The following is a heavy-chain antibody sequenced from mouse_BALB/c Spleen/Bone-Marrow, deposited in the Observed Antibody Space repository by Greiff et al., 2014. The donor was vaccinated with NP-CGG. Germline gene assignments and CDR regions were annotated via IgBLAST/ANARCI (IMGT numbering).Heavy chain of an antibody. V-gene: IGHV1-87*01. CDR2: IYPGDGNT. CDR3: ARPYDNYDAMDY. CDR1: GFTFTSSW. J-gene: IGHJ4*01. D-gene: IGHD2-3*01. Sequence: QVHVQQSGAELARPGASVKLSCTASGFTFTSSWMQWVKQRPGQGLQWIGAIYPGDGNTKYEQKFRGRATMTADKSSNTAYMQLSSLTSEDSAVYFCARPYDNYDAMDYWGQGTSVTVSS.